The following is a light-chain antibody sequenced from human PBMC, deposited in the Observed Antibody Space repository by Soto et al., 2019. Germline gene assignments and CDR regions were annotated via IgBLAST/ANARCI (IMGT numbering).Light chain of an antibody. V-gene: IGKV2-30*01. CDR3: MQGTHWPPT. Sequence: DVVMTQSPPSLPVTLGQPASISCRSSQSVVYSDGNADLNWFQQRPGQSPRRLIYTVSNRDFGVPDRFGGGGSGTGFTLKISRVEAEGVGIYYCMQGTHWPPTFGHGTKVEI. J-gene: IGKJ1*01. CDR1: QSVVYSDGNAD. CDR2: TVS.